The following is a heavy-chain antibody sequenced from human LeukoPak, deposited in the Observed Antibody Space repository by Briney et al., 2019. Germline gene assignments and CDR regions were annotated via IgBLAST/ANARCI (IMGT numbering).Heavy chain of an antibody. CDR1: GGSIRSGSYF. J-gene: IGHJ5*02. CDR2: IYTSGST. CDR3: ARGVSWLDP. Sequence: SQTLSLTCTVSGGSIRSGSYFWTWIRQPAGKGLEWVGRIYTSGSTNYNPSLKSRVTMSIDTSKNQLSLKLSSVTAADSAVYYCARGVSWLDPWGQGTLVTVSS. V-gene: IGHV4-61*02. D-gene: IGHD2-8*01.